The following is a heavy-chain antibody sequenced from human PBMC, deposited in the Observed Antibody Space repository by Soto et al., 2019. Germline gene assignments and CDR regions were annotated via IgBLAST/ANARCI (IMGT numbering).Heavy chain of an antibody. CDR2: IRQDGSDK. D-gene: IGHD6-19*01. CDR1: GFTFSSYW. V-gene: IGHV3-7*05. CDR3: ASPQQWLGQRGDFDY. J-gene: IGHJ4*02. Sequence: EVQLVESGGGLVQPGGSLRLSCAASGFTFSSYWMSWVRQAPGKGLKWVANIRQDGSDKYYVDSVKGRFTISRDNSKNSLYLQMNSLRAEDTAIYYCASPQQWLGQRGDFDYWGQGTLVTVSS.